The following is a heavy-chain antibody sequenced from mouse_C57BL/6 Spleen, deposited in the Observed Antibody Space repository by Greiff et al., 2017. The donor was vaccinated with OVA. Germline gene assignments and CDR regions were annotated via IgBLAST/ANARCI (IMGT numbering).Heavy chain of an antibody. J-gene: IGHJ2*01. CDR2: INPNNGGT. CDR1: GYTFTDYY. V-gene: IGHV1-26*01. Sequence: EVQLQQSGPELVKPGASVKISCKASGYTFTDYYMNWVKQSHGKSLEWIGDINPNNGGTSYNQKFKGKATLTVDKSSSTAYMELRSLTSEDSAVYCCARYPIVTRDFDYWGQGTTLTVSS. CDR3: ARYPIVTRDFDY. D-gene: IGHD2-5*01.